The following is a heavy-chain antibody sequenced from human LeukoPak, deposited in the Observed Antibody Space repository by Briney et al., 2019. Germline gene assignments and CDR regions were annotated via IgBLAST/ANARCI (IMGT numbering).Heavy chain of an antibody. CDR1: GYTFTNYG. Sequence: GASVKVSCKASGYTFTNYGISWVRQAPGQGLEWIGWISADNGNIKYAQKFQGRVTMTTDTSTSTAYMELRSLRSDDTAVYYCARGGTPHQFLSYFDYWGQGILVTVSS. V-gene: IGHV1-18*01. CDR2: ISADNGNI. D-gene: IGHD1-1*01. J-gene: IGHJ4*02. CDR3: ARGGTPHQFLSYFDY.